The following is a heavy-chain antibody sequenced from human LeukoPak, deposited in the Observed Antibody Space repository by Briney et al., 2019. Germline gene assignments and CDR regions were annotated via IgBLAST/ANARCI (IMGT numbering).Heavy chain of an antibody. V-gene: IGHV3-21*01. J-gene: IGHJ4*02. CDR3: AALWFGELFAFDY. CDR1: GFTFSSYS. Sequence: GGSLRLSCAASGFTFSSYSVNWVRQAPGKGLEWVSSISSSSSYIYYADSVKGRFTISRDNAKNSLYLQMNSLRAEDTAVYYCAALWFGELFAFDYWGQGTLVTVSS. D-gene: IGHD3-10*01. CDR2: ISSSSSYI.